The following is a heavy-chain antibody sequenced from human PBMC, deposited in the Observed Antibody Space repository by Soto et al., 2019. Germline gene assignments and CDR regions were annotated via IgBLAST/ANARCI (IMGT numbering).Heavy chain of an antibody. Sequence: XETMSLTSAVYCGSFSGYYWSWIRHTTGKGLEWIGEINHSGSTNYNPSLKSRVTISVDTSKNQFSLKLSSVTAADTAVYYCARGVAMNLVVNWDASDKYYFGSWGQRTQVTFAS. J-gene: IGHJ4*02. CDR2: INHSGST. CDR1: CGSFSGYY. D-gene: IGHD2-15*01. V-gene: IGHV4-34*01. CDR3: ARGVAMNLVVNWDASDKYYFGS.